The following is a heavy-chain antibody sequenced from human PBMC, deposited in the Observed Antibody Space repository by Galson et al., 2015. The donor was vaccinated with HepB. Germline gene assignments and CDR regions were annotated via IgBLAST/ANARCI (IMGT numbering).Heavy chain of an antibody. Sequence: SLRLSCAASGFTFSSYGMHWVRQAPGKGLEWVAVIWYDGSNKYYADSVKGRFTISRDNSKNTLYLQMNSLRAEDTAVYYCARDYRGFEKTNWFDPWGQGTLVTVSS. V-gene: IGHV3-33*01. CDR2: IWYDGSNK. CDR1: GFTFSSYG. J-gene: IGHJ5*02. D-gene: IGHD3-10*01. CDR3: ARDYRGFEKTNWFDP.